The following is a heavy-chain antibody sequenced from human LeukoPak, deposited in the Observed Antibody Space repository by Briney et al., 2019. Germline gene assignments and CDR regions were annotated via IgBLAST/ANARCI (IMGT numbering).Heavy chain of an antibody. D-gene: IGHD6-19*01. V-gene: IGHV3-20*04. CDR1: GFTFSSYG. Sequence: PGGSLRLSCAASGFTFSSYGIHWVRQAPGKGLEWVSGINWNGGSTGYADSVKGRFTISRDNAKNSLYLQMNSLRAEDTAVYYCARDRDNVAGSRGYFDYWGQGTLVTVSS. CDR2: INWNGGST. CDR3: ARDRDNVAGSRGYFDY. J-gene: IGHJ4*02.